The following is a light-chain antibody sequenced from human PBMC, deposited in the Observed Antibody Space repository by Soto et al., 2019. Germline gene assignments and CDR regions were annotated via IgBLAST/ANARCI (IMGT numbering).Light chain of an antibody. CDR1: QSVSSN. V-gene: IGKV3-15*01. CDR3: QQYNNWPPPLFT. J-gene: IGKJ3*01. CDR2: GAS. Sequence: EIVMTQSPATLSVSPGERATLSCRASQSVSSNLAWYQQKPGQAPRLLIYGASTRATGIPARFSGSGSGTEFTLTISSLQSEDFAVYYCQQYNNWPPPLFTFGPVTKVDIK.